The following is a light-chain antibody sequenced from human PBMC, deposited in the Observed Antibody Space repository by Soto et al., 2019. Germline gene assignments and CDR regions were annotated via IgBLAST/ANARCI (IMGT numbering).Light chain of an antibody. V-gene: IGKV1-39*01. CDR2: VAS. J-gene: IGKJ5*01. Sequence: DIQMTQSPSSVSASVGDRVTITCRSSQSISRYLNWYQQKPGKAPNLLIYVASSLQSEVPSRFSGSGSGTDFTLTITSLQPEDFATYYCQQSYGTPITFGQGTRLEIK. CDR3: QQSYGTPIT. CDR1: QSISRY.